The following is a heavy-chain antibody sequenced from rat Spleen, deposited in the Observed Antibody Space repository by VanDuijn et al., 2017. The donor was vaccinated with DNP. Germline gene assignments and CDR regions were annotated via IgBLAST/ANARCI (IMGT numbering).Heavy chain of an antibody. CDR3: ARGSGTYYWYFDF. Sequence: EVQLVESGGGLVQPGRSLKLSCAASGFTFSNYYMAWVRQAPKKGLEWVATISTSGNRTFYPDSVKGRFTISRDNAKNTLYLQMNSLRSEDTATYYCARGSGTYYWYFDFRGPGTMVTVSS. D-gene: IGHD5-1*01. J-gene: IGHJ1*01. CDR1: GFTFSNYY. CDR2: ISTSGNRT. V-gene: IGHV5-25*01.